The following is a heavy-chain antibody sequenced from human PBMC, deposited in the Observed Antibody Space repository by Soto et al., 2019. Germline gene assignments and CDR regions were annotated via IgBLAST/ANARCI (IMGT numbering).Heavy chain of an antibody. Sequence: EVQLLESGGGLVQPGGSLRLSCAASGFTFTTYAMSWVRQAPGKGLEWVSAISGSGGSTYYADSVKGRFTISRDNSKNTLYLQMSGLRADNTAVYYWAKGAGEMATTSGHFDHWGQGTLVTVSS. CDR3: AKGAGEMATTSGHFDH. D-gene: IGHD1-1*01. V-gene: IGHV3-23*01. CDR1: GFTFTTYA. J-gene: IGHJ4*02. CDR2: ISGSGGST.